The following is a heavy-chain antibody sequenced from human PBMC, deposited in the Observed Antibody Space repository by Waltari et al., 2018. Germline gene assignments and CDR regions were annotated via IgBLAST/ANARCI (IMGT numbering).Heavy chain of an antibody. Sequence: QVQLVQSGAEVKKPGSSVKVSCKASGGTFGSYAISWVRKAPGEGLEWMGGIIPRFGTAPNYAQKFQGRRTVTADESTATVYMDVSSLRSDDTAVYYCTRRELGGAFDPWGQGTLVTVSS. D-gene: IGHD3-16*01. CDR3: TRRELGGAFDP. CDR1: GGTFGSYA. J-gene: IGHJ5*02. CDR2: IIPRFGTAP. V-gene: IGHV1-69*12.